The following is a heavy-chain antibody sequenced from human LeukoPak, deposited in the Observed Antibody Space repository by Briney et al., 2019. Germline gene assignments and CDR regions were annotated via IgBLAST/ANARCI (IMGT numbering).Heavy chain of an antibody. D-gene: IGHD3-22*01. CDR2: INPNSGGT. J-gene: IGHJ4*02. V-gene: IGHV1-2*02. CDR1: GYTFTGYY. CDR3: ARDLRAYYYGSSGNDYFDY. Sequence: ASVKVSCKASGYTFTGYYIHWVRQAPGQGLEWMGWINPNSGGTNYAQKFQGRVTMTRDTSISTAYMELSRLRSDDTAVYYCARDLRAYYYGSSGNDYFDYWGQGTLVTVSS.